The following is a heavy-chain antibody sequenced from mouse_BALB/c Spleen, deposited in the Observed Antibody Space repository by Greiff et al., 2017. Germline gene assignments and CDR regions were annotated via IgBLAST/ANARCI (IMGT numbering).Heavy chain of an antibody. CDR3: ARCYGSSYPYYFDY. CDR1: GYSITSDYA. Sequence: VQLKQSGPGLVKPSQSLSLTCTVTGYSITSDYAWNWIRQFPGNKLEWMGYISYSGSTSYNPSLKSRISITRDTSKNQFFLQLNSVTTEDTATYYCARCYGSSYPYYFDYWGQGTTLTVSA. V-gene: IGHV3-2*02. D-gene: IGHD1-1*01. CDR2: ISYSGST. J-gene: IGHJ2*01.